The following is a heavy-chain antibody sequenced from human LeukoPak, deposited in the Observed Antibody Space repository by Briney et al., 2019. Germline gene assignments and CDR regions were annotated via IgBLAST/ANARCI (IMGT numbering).Heavy chain of an antibody. CDR3: ASVVVRGVIDDY. CDR1: GGSIRSYY. D-gene: IGHD3-10*01. J-gene: IGHJ4*02. CDR2: INHSGST. Sequence: ASETLSLTCTVSGGSIRSYYWSWIRQPPGKGLEWIGEINHSGSTNYNPSLKSRVTISVDTSKNQFSLKLSSVTAADTAVYYCASVVVRGVIDDYWGQGTLVTVSS. V-gene: IGHV4-34*01.